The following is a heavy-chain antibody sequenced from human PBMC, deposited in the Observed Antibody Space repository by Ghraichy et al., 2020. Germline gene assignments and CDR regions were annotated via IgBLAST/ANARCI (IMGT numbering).Heavy chain of an antibody. V-gene: IGHV3-30*18. J-gene: IGHJ4*02. CDR3: AKEGATSDLDY. CDR1: GFTFGNYG. D-gene: IGHD1-26*01. CDR2: ISHNEGNK. Sequence: GGSLRLSCAGSGFTFGNYGMHWVRLAPGKGLEWVAVISHNEGNKDYGDSVKGRFTISRDNSQKTLYLQMNSLRPEDTAVYYCAKEGATSDLDYWGQGTLVTVSS.